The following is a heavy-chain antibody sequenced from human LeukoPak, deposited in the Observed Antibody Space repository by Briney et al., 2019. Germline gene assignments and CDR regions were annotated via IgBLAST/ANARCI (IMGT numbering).Heavy chain of an antibody. J-gene: IGHJ2*01. D-gene: IGHD5-18*01. Sequence: GGSLRLSCAASGFTVSSYYMTWVRQAPGKGLEWVSVIYSGGSTYYADSVKGRFTISRDNSKNTLYLQMNSLRAEDTAVYYCARVDTAMVYSYWYFDLWGRGTLVTVSS. CDR1: GFTVSSYY. CDR3: ARVDTAMVYSYWYFDL. V-gene: IGHV3-66*01. CDR2: IYSGGST.